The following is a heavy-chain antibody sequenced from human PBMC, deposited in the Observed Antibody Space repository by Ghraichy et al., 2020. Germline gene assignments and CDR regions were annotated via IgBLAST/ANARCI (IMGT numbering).Heavy chain of an antibody. CDR3: ARAPPRTTYYYDSSGYPTHYYYYMDV. CDR2: IYHSGST. Sequence: SETLSLTCTVSGYSISSGYYWGWIRQPPGKGLEWIGSIYHSGSTYYNPSLKSRVTISVDTSKNQFSLKLSSVTAADTAVYYCARAPPRTTYYYDSSGYPTHYYYYMDVWGKGTTVTVSS. D-gene: IGHD3-22*01. V-gene: IGHV4-38-2*02. CDR1: GYSISSGYY. J-gene: IGHJ6*03.